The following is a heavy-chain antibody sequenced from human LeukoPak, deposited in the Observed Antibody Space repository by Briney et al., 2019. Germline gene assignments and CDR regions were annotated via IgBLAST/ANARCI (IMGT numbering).Heavy chain of an antibody. J-gene: IGHJ4*02. CDR3: ARFIGYCSSTSCLAGDSYYFDY. D-gene: IGHD2-2*01. CDR1: GGSIRSSYYY. Sequence: SETLSLTCTVSGGSIRSSYYYWGWIRQPPGKGLEWIGEINHSGSTNYNPSLKSRVTISVDTSKNQFSLKLSSVTAADTAVYYCARFIGYCSSTSCLAGDSYYFDYWGQGTLVTVSS. CDR2: INHSGST. V-gene: IGHV4-39*07.